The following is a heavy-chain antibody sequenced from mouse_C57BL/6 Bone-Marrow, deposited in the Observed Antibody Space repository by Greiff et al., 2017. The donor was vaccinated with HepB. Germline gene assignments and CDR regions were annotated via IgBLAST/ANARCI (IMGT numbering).Heavy chain of an antibody. J-gene: IGHJ4*01. V-gene: IGHV5-15*01. CDR3: ARRGLLRYPYYAMDY. CDR1: GFTFSDYG. CDR2: ISNLAYSI. Sequence: EVQGVESGGGLVQPGGSLKLSCAASGFTFSDYGMAWVRQAPRKGPEWVAFISNLAYSIYYADTVTGRFTISRENAKNTLYLEMSSLRSEDTAMYYCARRGLLRYPYYAMDYWGQGTSVTVSS. D-gene: IGHD1-1*01.